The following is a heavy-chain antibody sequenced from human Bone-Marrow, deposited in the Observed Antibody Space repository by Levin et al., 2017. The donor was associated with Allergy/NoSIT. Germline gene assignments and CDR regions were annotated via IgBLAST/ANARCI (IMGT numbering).Heavy chain of an antibody. CDR1: GDSISSHY. CDR3: ARGLSGSSWYPPVYFHY. V-gene: IGHV4-59*11. CDR2: IYNSGRT. D-gene: IGHD6-13*01. Sequence: SETLSLTCSVSGDSISSHYWSWFRQPPGKGLQWIGYIYNSGRTNYNPSPKGRVTTSLDTSKNQFSLSLSSVTTADTAVYYCARGLSGSSWYPPVYFHYWGLGVLVTGSS. J-gene: IGHJ4*02.